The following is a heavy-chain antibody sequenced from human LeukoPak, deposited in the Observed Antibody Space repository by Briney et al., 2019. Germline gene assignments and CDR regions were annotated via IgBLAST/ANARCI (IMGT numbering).Heavy chain of an antibody. D-gene: IGHD6-19*01. CDR1: GFTFSSYA. CDR2: IKQDESEK. J-gene: IGHJ6*02. Sequence: GGSLRLSCAASGFTFSSYAMSWVRQAPGKGLEWVANIKQDESEKYYVGSVKGRFTLSRDNAKNSLYLQMNSLRAEDTAVYYCARAGLYNSGWGTYGMDVWGQGTTVTVSS. CDR3: ARAGLYNSGWGTYGMDV. V-gene: IGHV3-7*01.